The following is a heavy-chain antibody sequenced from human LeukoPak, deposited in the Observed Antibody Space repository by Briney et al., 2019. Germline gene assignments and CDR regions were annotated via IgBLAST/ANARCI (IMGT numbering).Heavy chain of an antibody. Sequence: GASVKVSCKASGYTFTGYYMHWVRQAPGQGLEWMGWISGYNGNTNYAQKFQGRVTMTTDTSTSTAYMELRSLRSDDTSVYYCARHLYYYESSGYPGAFDIWGQGTVVTVSS. CDR3: ARHLYYYESSGYPGAFDI. V-gene: IGHV1-18*04. CDR2: ISGYNGNT. D-gene: IGHD3-22*01. CDR1: GYTFTGYY. J-gene: IGHJ3*02.